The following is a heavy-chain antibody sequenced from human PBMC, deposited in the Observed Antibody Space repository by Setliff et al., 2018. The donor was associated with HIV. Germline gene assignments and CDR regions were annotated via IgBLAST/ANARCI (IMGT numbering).Heavy chain of an antibody. CDR1: GDSMSSGDYS. D-gene: IGHD3-10*01. J-gene: IGHJ4*02. V-gene: IGHV4-30-2*06. CDR3: VREGAGSGSYYLDF. Sequence: SETLSLTCAVSGDSMSSGDYSWNWIRQSPGKGLEWIGCIYPSGRTYYNPSLKNRVTMSIDRSKKQFSLNLSSVTAADTALYFCVREGAGSGSYYLDFWGQGILVTVSS. CDR2: IYPSGRT.